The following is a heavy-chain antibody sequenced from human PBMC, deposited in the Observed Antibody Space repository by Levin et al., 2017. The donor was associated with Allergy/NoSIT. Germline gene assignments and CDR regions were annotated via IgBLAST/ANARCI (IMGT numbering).Heavy chain of an antibody. CDR2: IKQDGSEK. J-gene: IGHJ3*02. V-gene: IGHV3-7*04. Sequence: GGSLRLSCATSGFTFSDYWMTWVRQAPGKGLEWVAFIKQDGSEKYYVDSVKGRFTISRDNAKNSLCLQMNSLRAEDTAVYYCARGVNWGLVGFDTWGQGTMVTVSS. CDR1: GFTFSDYW. D-gene: IGHD7-27*01. CDR3: ARGVNWGLVGFDT.